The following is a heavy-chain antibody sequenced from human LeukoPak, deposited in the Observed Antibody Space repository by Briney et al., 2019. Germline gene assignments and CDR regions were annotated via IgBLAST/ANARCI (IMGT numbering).Heavy chain of an antibody. V-gene: IGHV3-23*01. D-gene: IGHD3-22*01. CDR3: AKEGLERRYYDSSGYRDAFDI. CDR2: ISGSGGST. J-gene: IGHJ3*02. Sequence: PGGSLRLSCAASGFTFSSYAMSWVRQAPGKGLEWVSAISGSGGSTYYADSVKGRFTISRDNSKNTLYLQMNSLRAEDTAVYYCAKEGLERRYYDSSGYRDAFDIWGQGTMVTVSS. CDR1: GFTFSSYA.